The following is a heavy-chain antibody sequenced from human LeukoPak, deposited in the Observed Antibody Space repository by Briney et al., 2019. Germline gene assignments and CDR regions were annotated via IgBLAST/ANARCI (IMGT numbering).Heavy chain of an antibody. Sequence: PGGSLRLSCAASGFTFSSYAMSWVRQAPGKGLEWVSAISGSGAGTYYADSVKGRFTISRDHSKNTLYLQMNSLRAEDTAVYCCARDSIQSSSPTGSDAFDIWGQGTMVTVSS. J-gene: IGHJ3*02. CDR3: ARDSIQSSSPTGSDAFDI. V-gene: IGHV3-23*01. CDR1: GFTFSSYA. CDR2: ISGSGAGT. D-gene: IGHD6-6*01.